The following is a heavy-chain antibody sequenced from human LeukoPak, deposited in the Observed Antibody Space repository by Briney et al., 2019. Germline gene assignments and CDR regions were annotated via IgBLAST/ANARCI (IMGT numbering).Heavy chain of an antibody. J-gene: IGHJ3*02. Sequence: PSETLSLTCTVSGGSINNYYWSWIRQPAGKGLEWIGRVFSTGTTNYNPSLKSRVTMSIDTSKNQFSLSLTSVTAADTAVYFCARAPLSGTYYTDAFDIWGQGTMVTVSS. CDR3: ARAPLSGTYYTDAFDI. V-gene: IGHV4-4*07. CDR1: GGSINNYY. CDR2: VFSTGTT. D-gene: IGHD1-26*01.